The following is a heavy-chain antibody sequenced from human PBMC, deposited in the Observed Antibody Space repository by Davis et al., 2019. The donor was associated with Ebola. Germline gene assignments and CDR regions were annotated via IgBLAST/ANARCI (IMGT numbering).Heavy chain of an antibody. V-gene: IGHV3-23*01. D-gene: IGHD2-2*02. Sequence: GGSLRLSCVTSEIEMSINAMAWVRQAPGKGLEWVSTISGSGTYTYHADSVKGRFTISRDNSKNTLYLQMSSLRAEDTALYYCARLDCTSASCYTGNFYYYYGADVWGQGTTVTVSS. CDR2: ISGSGTYT. CDR1: EIEMSINA. CDR3: ARLDCTSASCYTGNFYYYYGADV. J-gene: IGHJ6*02.